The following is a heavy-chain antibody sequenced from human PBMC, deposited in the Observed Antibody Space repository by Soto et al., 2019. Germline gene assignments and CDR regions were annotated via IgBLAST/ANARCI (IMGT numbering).Heavy chain of an antibody. CDR2: IYPGDSDT. Sequence: PGESLKISCKGSGYSFTSYWIGWVRQMPGKGLEWMGIIYPGDSDTRYSPSFQGQVTISADKSISTAYLQWSSLKASDTAMYYFARPLKDYYDYYYMDVWGKGTTVNVSS. J-gene: IGHJ6*03. CDR1: GYSFTSYW. CDR3: ARPLKDYYDYYYMDV. V-gene: IGHV5-51*01.